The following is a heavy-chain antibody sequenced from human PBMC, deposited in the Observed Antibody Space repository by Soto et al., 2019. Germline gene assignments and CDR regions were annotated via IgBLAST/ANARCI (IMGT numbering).Heavy chain of an antibody. J-gene: IGHJ4*01. D-gene: IGHD6-13*01. Sequence: PSETLSLTCAVSGCSITSYYWSWIRQAPGKGLEWIGYIYHSGSTDYNPSLKSRVTMSLDTSKNQVSLRLTSVTAADTAVYYCAAAPRYWGHGTLVTVSS. V-gene: IGHV4-59*01. CDR2: IYHSGST. CDR3: AAAPRY. CDR1: GCSITSYY.